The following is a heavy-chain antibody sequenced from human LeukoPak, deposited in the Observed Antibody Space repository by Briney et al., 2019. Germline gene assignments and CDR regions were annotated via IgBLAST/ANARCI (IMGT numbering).Heavy chain of an antibody. CDR3: ARDHNWAFDL. CDR2: INHNAEMI. V-gene: IGHV3-48*02. D-gene: IGHD1-20*01. J-gene: IGHJ4*02. Sequence: GGSLRLSCEASGFPFGSYVMSWVRQAPGKGLEWIAYINHNAEMIFYPDFVKGRFTISRDNAKNSLYLQMNALRYEDTAIYYCARDHNWAFDLWGQGTLVTVSS. CDR1: GFPFGSYV.